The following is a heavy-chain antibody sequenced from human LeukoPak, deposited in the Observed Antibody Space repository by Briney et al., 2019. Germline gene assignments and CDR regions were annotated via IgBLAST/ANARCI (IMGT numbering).Heavy chain of an antibody. CDR3: ARARDGLNAFDY. J-gene: IGHJ4*02. D-gene: IGHD5-24*01. CDR2: VYTTGST. CDR1: GGSITGDSFY. Sequence: SQTLSLTCTVSGGSITGDSFYWSWIRQPAGKGLEWIGRVYTTGSTSYNPSLKSRVTVSVDTSNNYFSLNLSTVTSADTAVYYCARARDGLNAFDYWGQGTLVTVSS. V-gene: IGHV4-61*02.